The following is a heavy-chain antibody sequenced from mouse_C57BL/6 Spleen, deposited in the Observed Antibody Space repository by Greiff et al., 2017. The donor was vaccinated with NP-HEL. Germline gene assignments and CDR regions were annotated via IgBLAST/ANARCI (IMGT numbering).Heavy chain of an antibody. CDR3: TAYDYEERYFDY. J-gene: IGHJ2*01. CDR2: IDPETGGT. D-gene: IGHD2-4*01. Sequence: QVQLKQSGAELVRPGASVTLSCKASGYTFTDYEMHWVKQTPVHGLEWIGAIDPETGGTAYNQKFKGKAILTADKSSSTAYMELRSLTSEDSAVYYCTAYDYEERYFDYWGQGTTLTVSS. V-gene: IGHV1-15*01. CDR1: GYTFTDYE.